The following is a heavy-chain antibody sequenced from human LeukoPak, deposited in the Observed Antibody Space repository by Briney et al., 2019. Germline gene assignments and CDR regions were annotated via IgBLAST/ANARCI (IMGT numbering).Heavy chain of an antibody. CDR2: ISSSSSYI. CDR3: ARKSGLHKRDYFDY. D-gene: IGHD2-21*02. J-gene: IGHJ4*02. V-gene: IGHV3-21*04. Sequence: GGSLRLSCAASGFTFSSYSMNWVRQAPGKGLEWVSSISSSSSYIYYADSVKGRFTISRDNAKNSLYLQMNSLRAEDTALYYCARKSGLHKRDYFDYWGQGTLVTVSS. CDR1: GFTFSSYS.